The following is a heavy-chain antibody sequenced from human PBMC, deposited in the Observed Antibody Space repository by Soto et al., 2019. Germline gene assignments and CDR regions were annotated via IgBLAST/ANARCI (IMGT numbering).Heavy chain of an antibody. CDR1: GFTFSSYA. CDR2: ISGSGGST. CDR3: AKEKILTGYYMPYFDY. V-gene: IGHV3-23*01. J-gene: IGHJ4*02. Sequence: GGSLRLSCAASGFTFSSYAMSWVRQAPGKGLEWVSAISGSGGSTYYADSVKGRFTISRDNSKNTLYLQMNSLRAEDTAVYYCAKEKILTGYYMPYFDYWGQGTLVTVSS. D-gene: IGHD3-9*01.